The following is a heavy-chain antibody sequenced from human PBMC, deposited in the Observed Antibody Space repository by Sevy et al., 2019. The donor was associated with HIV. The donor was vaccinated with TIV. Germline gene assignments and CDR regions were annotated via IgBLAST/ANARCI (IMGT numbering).Heavy chain of an antibody. J-gene: IGHJ6*02. D-gene: IGHD3-3*01. Sequence: GESLKISCAASGFTFSSYAMHWVRQAPGKGLEWVAVISYDGSNKYYADSVKGRFTISRDNSKNTLYLQMNSLRAEDTAVYYCARDRLGITISAEWGGGMDVWGQGTTVTVSS. CDR3: ARDRLGITISAEWGGGMDV. V-gene: IGHV3-30*04. CDR1: GFTFSSYA. CDR2: ISYDGSNK.